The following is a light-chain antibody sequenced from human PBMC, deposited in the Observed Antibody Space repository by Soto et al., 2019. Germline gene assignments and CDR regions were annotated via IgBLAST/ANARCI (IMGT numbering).Light chain of an antibody. V-gene: IGKV3-20*01. Sequence: EIVLTQSPGTLSLSPGERATVSCRASQTISSNYFAWYQQKPGQAPRLLIYGISTRATGIPDRFSGSGSGTDFTLTISRLEPEDFAVYYCQQYGSSRITFGQGTRLEVK. CDR2: GIS. J-gene: IGKJ5*01. CDR3: QQYGSSRIT. CDR1: QTISSNY.